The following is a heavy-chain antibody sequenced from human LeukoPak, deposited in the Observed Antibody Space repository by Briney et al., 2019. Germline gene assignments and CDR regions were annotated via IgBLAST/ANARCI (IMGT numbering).Heavy chain of an antibody. Sequence: GGSLRLSCAVSGFTSGSYVISWVRQAPGKGLEWVSAFRGDSGRTYYADSVKGRFTISRDNSKNTVFPQMNSLRAEDTALYYCAEDRLHHWGQGTLVTVSS. V-gene: IGHV3-23*01. CDR2: FRGDSGRT. CDR1: GFTSGSYV. CDR3: AEDRLHH. J-gene: IGHJ5*02.